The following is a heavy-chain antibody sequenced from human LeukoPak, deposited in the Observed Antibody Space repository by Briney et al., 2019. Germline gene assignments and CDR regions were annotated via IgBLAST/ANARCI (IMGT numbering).Heavy chain of an antibody. CDR1: GFTFSSYA. CDR2: ISSNGGGT. J-gene: IGHJ4*02. Sequence: PGGSLRLSCAASGFTFSSYAMHWVRQAPGKGLEYVSAISSNGGGTYYANSVKGRFTISRDNSKNTLYLQMGSLRVEDMAVYYCARADGRWDLHYWGQGTLVTVSS. V-gene: IGHV3-64*01. D-gene: IGHD1-26*01. CDR3: ARADGRWDLHY.